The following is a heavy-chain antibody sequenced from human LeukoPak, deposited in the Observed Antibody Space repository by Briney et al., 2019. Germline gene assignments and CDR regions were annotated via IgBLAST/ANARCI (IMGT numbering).Heavy chain of an antibody. CDR2: IHYDGTT. V-gene: IGHV4-59*01. D-gene: IGHD1-1*01. CDR3: ARTTTTPYYSYFYMDV. Sequence: SETLSLTCTVSGGSFSNYYWSWVRQSPGKGLEWIGYIHYDGTTNYNPSLKSRVTMSLDTPKNQFSLNLFSVTAADTAIYYCARTTTTPYYSYFYMDVWGKGTTVTVSS. CDR1: GGSFSNYY. J-gene: IGHJ6*03.